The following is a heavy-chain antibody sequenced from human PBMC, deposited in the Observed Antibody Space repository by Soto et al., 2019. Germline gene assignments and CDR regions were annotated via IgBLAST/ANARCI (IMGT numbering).Heavy chain of an antibody. CDR3: ARGDSSAWTTQGWWFDP. J-gene: IGHJ5*02. V-gene: IGHV1-18*01. CDR2: ISTYTGHT. CDR1: GYTFTSYG. D-gene: IGHD6-19*01. Sequence: QVQLVQSGAEVKKPGASVKVSCKASGYTFTSYGLTWVRQAPGQGLEWMGWISTYTGHTNYAQKLQGRVTMTTDTSTSTAYMELRSLRSDDTAVYYCARGDSSAWTTQGWWFDPWGQGTLVTVSS.